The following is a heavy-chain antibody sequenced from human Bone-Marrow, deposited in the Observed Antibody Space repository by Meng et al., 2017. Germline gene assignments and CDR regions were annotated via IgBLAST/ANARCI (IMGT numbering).Heavy chain of an antibody. CDR1: GGSISSGGYY. J-gene: IGHJ5*02. Sequence: QVHLQESGPGLVKPPQPLSLTCTVSGGSISSGGYYWSWIRQHPGKGLEWIGYIYYSGSTYYNPSLKSLVTISVDTSKNQFSLKLSSVTAADTAVYYCARANVNYGVVDPWGQGTLVTVSS. CDR2: IYYSGST. D-gene: IGHD3-10*01. V-gene: IGHV4-31*01. CDR3: ARANVNYGVVDP.